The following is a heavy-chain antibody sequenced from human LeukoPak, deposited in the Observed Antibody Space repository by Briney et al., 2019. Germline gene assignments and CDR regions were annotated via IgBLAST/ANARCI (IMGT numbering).Heavy chain of an antibody. CDR3: VKDGAIDVVRGVISPFDY. CDR1: GFTFSRYA. Sequence: PGVSVRLSCSASGFTFSRYAMHWVRQAPGKGLEYVSAINCLRGSTYYADSVKDRFTISRDNSKNTLYLQISSLRAEDTAVYYCVKDGAIDVVRGVISPFDYWGQGTLVTVSS. D-gene: IGHD3-10*01. V-gene: IGHV3-64D*06. CDR2: INCLRGST. J-gene: IGHJ4*02.